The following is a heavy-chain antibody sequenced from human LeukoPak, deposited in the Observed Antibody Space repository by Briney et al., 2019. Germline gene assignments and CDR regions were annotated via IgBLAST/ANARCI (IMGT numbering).Heavy chain of an antibody. J-gene: IGHJ4*02. D-gene: IGHD6-19*01. CDR3: ARTLSSGWYAFDY. Sequence: GGSLRLSCAASGFTVSSNYMSWVRQAPGKGLEWVSVIYSGGSTYYADSVKGRFTISRDNSKNTLYLQMNSLRAEDTAVYYCARTLSSGWYAFDYWGQGTLVTVSS. V-gene: IGHV3-66*01. CDR1: GFTVSSNY. CDR2: IYSGGST.